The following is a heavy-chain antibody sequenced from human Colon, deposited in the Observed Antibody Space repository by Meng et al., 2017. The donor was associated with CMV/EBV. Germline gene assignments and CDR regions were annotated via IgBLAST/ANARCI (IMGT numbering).Heavy chain of an antibody. CDR3: VRMAAAAQRNY. J-gene: IGHJ4*02. D-gene: IGHD6-13*01. CDR2: VSWNGSRT. V-gene: IGHV3-19*01. Sequence: GESLISCAASGFTFSNSDMNWVRQAPGKGLEWVSGVSWNGSRTHYADSVEGRFIISRDNSRNFLYQQMNSLRPEDMAVYYCVRMAAAAQRNYWGQGTLVTVSS. CDR1: GFTFSNSD.